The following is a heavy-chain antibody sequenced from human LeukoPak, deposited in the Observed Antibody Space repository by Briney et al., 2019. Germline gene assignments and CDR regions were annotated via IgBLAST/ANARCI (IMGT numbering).Heavy chain of an antibody. V-gene: IGHV5-51*01. D-gene: IGHD6-13*01. J-gene: IGHJ4*02. CDR2: IYPSDSDT. CDR1: GYSFTTHW. CDR3: AAGIAASLDY. Sequence: GESRKISCKASGYSFTTHWIGWVRQMPGKGLEWMGIIYPSDSDTRYSPSFKGQVTISADKSITTAYLRWSSLKASDTAFYYCAAGIAASLDYWGQGSLVTVSS.